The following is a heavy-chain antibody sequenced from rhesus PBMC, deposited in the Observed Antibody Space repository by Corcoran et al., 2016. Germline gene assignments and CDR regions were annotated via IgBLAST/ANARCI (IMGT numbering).Heavy chain of an antibody. V-gene: IGHV4-165*02. CDR1: GGSIRGYY. D-gene: IGHD3-3*01. Sequence: QVQLQESGPGLLKPSETLSLTCAVSGGSIRGYYWNWLRQPPGSGLEWIGYIGGSSGITYYHPSLKSRLTFSTDTSKSQFSLKLSSVTAADTAVYYCARFTGYYPNFDSWGQGVLVTVSS. J-gene: IGHJ4*01. CDR3: ARFTGYYPNFDS. CDR2: IGGSSGIT.